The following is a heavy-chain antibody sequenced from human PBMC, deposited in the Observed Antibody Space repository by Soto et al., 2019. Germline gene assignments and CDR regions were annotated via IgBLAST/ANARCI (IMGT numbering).Heavy chain of an antibody. J-gene: IGHJ3*02. CDR1: GGSINSGAYF. D-gene: IGHD2-15*01. Sequence: QVQLQESGPGLVTPSQTLSLSCSVSGGSINSGAYFWSWIRQYPGKGLEWIGYIYSDKSAYYSPPLNRPISISFDTPGNRFSRSLRSVTAADTAIYYCARQFCSAPCSRGGAFDIWGQGTIVTLSS. CDR2: IYSDKSA. CDR3: ARQFCSAPCSRGGAFDI. V-gene: IGHV4-31*01.